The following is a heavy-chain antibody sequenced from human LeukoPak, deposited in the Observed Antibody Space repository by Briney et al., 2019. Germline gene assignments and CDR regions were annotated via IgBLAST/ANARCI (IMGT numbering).Heavy chain of an antibody. CDR1: GFTFSSYA. J-gene: IGHJ4*02. CDR3: AKDTSMVRGAHDY. Sequence: GGSLRLSCAASGFTFSSYAMSWVRQAPGKGLEWVSATSGSGGSTYYADSVKGRFTISRDNSKNTLYLQMNSLRAEDTAVYYCAKDTSMVRGAHDYWGQGTLVTVSS. D-gene: IGHD3-10*01. V-gene: IGHV3-23*01. CDR2: TSGSGGST.